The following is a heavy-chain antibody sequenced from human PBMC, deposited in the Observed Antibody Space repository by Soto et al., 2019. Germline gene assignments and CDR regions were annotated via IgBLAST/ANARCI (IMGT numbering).Heavy chain of an antibody. CDR2: ISGSGGST. CDR3: AGTDWSGYLFDY. Sequence: SGGSLRLSCAASGFTFSSYAMSWVRQAPGKGLEWISAISGSGGSTYYADSVKGRFTISRDNSKNTLYLQMNSLRAEDTAVYYCAGTDWSGYLFDYWGQGTLVTVSS. CDR1: GFTFSSYA. D-gene: IGHD3-3*01. J-gene: IGHJ4*02. V-gene: IGHV3-23*01.